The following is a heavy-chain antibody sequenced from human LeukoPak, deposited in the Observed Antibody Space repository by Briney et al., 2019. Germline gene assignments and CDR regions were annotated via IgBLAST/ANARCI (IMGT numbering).Heavy chain of an antibody. D-gene: IGHD2-21*02. Sequence: GGSLRLSCAASGFTFSSYAMSWVRQAPGKGLEGVSAITGGGSSPYYADSVKGRFAVSRDNSKNTLYLQMDSLRVEDTAVYYCARRYCGDDCYPYYFDYWGQGTLVTVSS. J-gene: IGHJ4*02. CDR3: ARRYCGDDCYPYYFDY. CDR2: ITGGGSSP. V-gene: IGHV3-23*01. CDR1: GFTFSSYA.